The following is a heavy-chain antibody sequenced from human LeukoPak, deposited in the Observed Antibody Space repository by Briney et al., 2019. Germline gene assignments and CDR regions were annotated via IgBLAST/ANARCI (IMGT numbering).Heavy chain of an antibody. J-gene: IGHJ4*02. CDR2: IYYSGST. D-gene: IGHD3-9*01. CDR1: GFTFSSYW. Sequence: GSLRLSCAASGFTFSSYWMSWVRQAPGKGLEWIGYIYYSGSTNYNPSLKSRVTISVDTSKNQFSLKLSSVTAADTAVYYCARLRYFDTWGQGTLVTVSS. V-gene: IGHV4-59*01. CDR3: ARLRYFDT.